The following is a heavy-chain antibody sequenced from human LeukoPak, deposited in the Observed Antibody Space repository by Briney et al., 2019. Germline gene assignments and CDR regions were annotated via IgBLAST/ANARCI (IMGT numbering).Heavy chain of an antibody. D-gene: IGHD2-2*01. Sequence: ASVKVSCKASGGTFSSYAISWVRQAPGQGLEWMGGIIPIFGTANYAQKFQGRVTITTDESTSTAYMELSSLRSEDTAVYYCARDHPYCSSTSCYLGSGGFDYWGQGTLVTVSS. CDR1: GGTFSSYA. V-gene: IGHV1-69*05. CDR2: IIPIFGTA. J-gene: IGHJ4*02. CDR3: ARDHPYCSSTSCYLGSGGFDY.